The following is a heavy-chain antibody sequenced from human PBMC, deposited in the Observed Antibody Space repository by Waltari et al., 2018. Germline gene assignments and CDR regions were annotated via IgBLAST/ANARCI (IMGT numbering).Heavy chain of an antibody. CDR3: ARDTVTTRFDY. CDR1: GFTFSSYG. Sequence: QMQLVESGGGVVQPGRSLRLSCAASGFTFSSYGMHWVRQAPGKGLEWVAVIWYDGSNKYYADSVKGRFTISRDNSKNTLYLQMNSLRAEDTAVYYCARDTVTTRFDYWGQGTLVTVSS. V-gene: IGHV3-33*01. CDR2: IWYDGSNK. D-gene: IGHD4-17*01. J-gene: IGHJ4*02.